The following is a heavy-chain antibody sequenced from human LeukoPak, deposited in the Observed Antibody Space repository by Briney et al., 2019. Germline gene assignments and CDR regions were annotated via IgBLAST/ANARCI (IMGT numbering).Heavy chain of an antibody. V-gene: IGHV3-23*01. Sequence: GGSLRLSCAASGFTFSSYAMSWVRQAPGKGLEWVSAISGSGGSTYYADSVKGRFTISRDNSKNTLYLQMNSLRAEDTAVYYCAKAIELYYYCSGGASTFDPWGQGTLVTVSS. CDR1: GFTFSSYA. CDR2: ISGSGGST. J-gene: IGHJ5*02. CDR3: AKAIELYYYCSGGASTFDP. D-gene: IGHD3-10*01.